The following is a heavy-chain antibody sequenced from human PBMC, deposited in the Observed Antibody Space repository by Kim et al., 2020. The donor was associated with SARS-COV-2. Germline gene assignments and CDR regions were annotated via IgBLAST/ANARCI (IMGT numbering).Heavy chain of an antibody. Sequence: ASVKVSCKASGYTFTSYAMHWVRQAPGQRLEWMGWINAGNGNTKYSQKFQGRVTITRDTSASTAYMELSSLRSEDTAVYYCARKKLVPHYYYGMDVWGQGTTVTVSS. D-gene: IGHD6-13*01. V-gene: IGHV1-3*01. CDR2: INAGNGNT. J-gene: IGHJ6*02. CDR3: ARKKLVPHYYYGMDV. CDR1: GYTFTSYA.